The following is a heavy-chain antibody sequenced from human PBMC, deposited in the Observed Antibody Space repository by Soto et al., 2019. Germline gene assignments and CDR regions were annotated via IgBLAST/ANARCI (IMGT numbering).Heavy chain of an antibody. Sequence: GGSLRLSCEASGFPFSFYSMNWVRQAPGKGLEWIAYITPTSRAINYANSVKGRFTISRDNSKNTLDLQMGSLRAEDMAVYYCARGGRGYEFDYWGQGTLVTVSS. J-gene: IGHJ4*02. V-gene: IGHV3-48*01. CDR2: ITPTSRAI. CDR3: ARGGRGYEFDY. CDR1: GFPFSFYS. D-gene: IGHD5-12*01.